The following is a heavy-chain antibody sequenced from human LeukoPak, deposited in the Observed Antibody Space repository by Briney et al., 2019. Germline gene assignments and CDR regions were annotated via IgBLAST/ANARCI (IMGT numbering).Heavy chain of an antibody. D-gene: IGHD3-22*01. Sequence: ASVKVSCKASGYTFTGYYMHWVRQAPGQGLEWMGWINPNSGGTNYAQKFQGRVTMTRDTSISTAYMELSRLRSDDTAVYYCARALNYYDSSGYSGWFDPWGQGTLVTVSS. CDR2: INPNSGGT. V-gene: IGHV1-2*02. CDR1: GYTFTGYY. CDR3: ARALNYYDSSGYSGWFDP. J-gene: IGHJ5*02.